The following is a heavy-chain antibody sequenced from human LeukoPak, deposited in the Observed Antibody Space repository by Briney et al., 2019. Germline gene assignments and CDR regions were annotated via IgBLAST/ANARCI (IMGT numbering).Heavy chain of an antibody. CDR2: IYYSGST. V-gene: IGHV4-39*07. CDR3: ARALNWGSTWFDP. D-gene: IGHD7-27*01. J-gene: IGHJ5*02. CDR1: GGSISSNDYY. Sequence: PSETLSLTCTVSGGSISSNDYYWGWIRQPPGRGLEWIGNIYYSGSTFYNPSLKSRVTISVDTSKNQFSLKLSSVTAADTAVYYCARALNWGSTWFDPWGQGTLVTVSS.